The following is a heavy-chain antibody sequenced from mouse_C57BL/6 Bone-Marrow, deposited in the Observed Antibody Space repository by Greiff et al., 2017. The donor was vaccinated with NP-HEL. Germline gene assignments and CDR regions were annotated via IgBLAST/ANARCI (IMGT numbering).Heavy chain of an antibody. J-gene: IGHJ1*03. CDR1: GYSFTDYN. CDR3: ARFPGVYDGYYEYFDV. V-gene: IGHV1-39*01. D-gene: IGHD2-3*01. CDR2: INPNYGTT. Sequence: VHVKQSGPELVKPGASVKISCKASGYSFTDYNMNWVKQSNGTSLEWIGVINPNYGTTSYNQKFKGKATLTVDQSSSTAYMQLTSLTSEDSAVYYCARFPGVYDGYYEYFDVWGTGTTVTVDS.